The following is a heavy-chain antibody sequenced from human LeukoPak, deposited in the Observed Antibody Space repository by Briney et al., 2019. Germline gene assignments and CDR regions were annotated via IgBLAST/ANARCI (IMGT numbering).Heavy chain of an antibody. CDR3: AKVEETYYYDSSGYYSY. CDR2: ISGSGGST. D-gene: IGHD3-22*01. Sequence: PGGSLRLSCAASGFTSSSYAMSWVRQAPGKGLEWVSAISGSGGSTYYADSVKGRFTISRDNSKNTLYLQMNSLRAEDTAVYYCAKVEETYYYDSSGYYSYWGQGTLVTVSS. V-gene: IGHV3-23*01. J-gene: IGHJ4*02. CDR1: GFTSSSYA.